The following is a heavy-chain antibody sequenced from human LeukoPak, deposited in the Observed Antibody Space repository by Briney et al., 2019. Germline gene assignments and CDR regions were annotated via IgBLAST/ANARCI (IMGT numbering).Heavy chain of an antibody. CDR1: GGSISSGSYY. V-gene: IGHV4-61*02. CDR2: IYTSGST. J-gene: IGHJ4*02. CDR3: ARDIVGNYYDSSGQDY. Sequence: SETLSLTRTVSGGSISSGSYYWSWIRQPAGKGLEWIGRIYTSGSTNYNPSLKSRVTISVDTSKNQFSLKLSSVTAADTAVYYCARDIVGNYYDSSGQDYWGQGTLVTVSS. D-gene: IGHD3-22*01.